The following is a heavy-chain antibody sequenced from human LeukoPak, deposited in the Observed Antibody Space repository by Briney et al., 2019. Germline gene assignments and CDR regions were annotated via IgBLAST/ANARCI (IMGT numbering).Heavy chain of an antibody. Sequence: GESLKISCKGSGYSFTSYWVGWVRQMPGKGLEWMGIIYPGDSDTRYSPSFQGQVTISADKSISTAFLQWSSLKASDTAMYYCARREFKNWFDPWGQGTLVTVSS. CDR3: ARREFKNWFDP. J-gene: IGHJ5*02. CDR2: IYPGDSDT. V-gene: IGHV5-51*01. CDR1: GYSFTSYW.